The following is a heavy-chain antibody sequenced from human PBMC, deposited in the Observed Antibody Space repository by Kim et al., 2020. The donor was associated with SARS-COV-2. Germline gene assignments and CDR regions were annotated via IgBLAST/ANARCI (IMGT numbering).Heavy chain of an antibody. CDR3: AKDRGGLVDTGAMDA. J-gene: IGHJ6*02. Sequence: GESLKISCAASGFTFRFYAMSWVRLAPETGLEWVSGIGGSTGRQYYADSVKGRFTISRDDSKNMVYLQMHSLRAEDTAIYFCAKDRGGLVDTGAMDAWGQGTKVTVSS. V-gene: IGHV3-23*01. CDR1: GFTFRFYA. D-gene: IGHD5-18*01. CDR2: IGGSTGRQ.